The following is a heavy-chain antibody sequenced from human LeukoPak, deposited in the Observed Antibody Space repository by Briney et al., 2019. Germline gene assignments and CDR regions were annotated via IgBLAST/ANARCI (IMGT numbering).Heavy chain of an antibody. V-gene: IGHV3-23*01. Sequence: GGSLRLSCAVSGFTFSTYSMNWVRQAPGKGLEWVSSISGSGSGTFYTDSVKGRFTISRDTSKNTLYLEMNNLKDEDTAVYYCVKGYHFDWWGQGTLVIVSS. CDR1: GFTFSTYS. J-gene: IGHJ4*02. CDR2: ISGSGSGT. D-gene: IGHD1-26*01. CDR3: VKGYHFDW.